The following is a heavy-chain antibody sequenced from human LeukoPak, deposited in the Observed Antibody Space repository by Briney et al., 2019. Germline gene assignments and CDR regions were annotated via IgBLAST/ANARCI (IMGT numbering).Heavy chain of an antibody. V-gene: IGHV3-11*01. Sequence: AGGSLRLSCAASGFTFSDSYMSWIRQAPGRGLEWVSYISSSDSTTSYADSVKGRFTISRDNAKNSLYLQMNSLRAEDTAVYYCARGHTMICFWGQGTLVTVSS. CDR3: ARGHTMICF. CDR1: GFTFSDSY. J-gene: IGHJ4*02. D-gene: IGHD3-16*01. CDR2: ISSSDSTT.